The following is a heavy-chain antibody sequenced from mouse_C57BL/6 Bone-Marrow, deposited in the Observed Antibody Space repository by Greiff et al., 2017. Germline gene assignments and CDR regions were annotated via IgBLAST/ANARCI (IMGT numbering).Heavy chain of an antibody. Sequence: EVKVVESGGGLVQPGGSLKLSCAASGFTFSDYYMYWVRQTPEKRLEWVAYISNGGGSTYYPDTVKGRFTISRDNAKNTLYLQMSRLKSEDTAMYYCARHPYYSGAMDYWGQGTSVTVSS. CDR2: ISNGGGST. J-gene: IGHJ4*01. CDR1: GFTFSDYY. D-gene: IGHD2-12*01. CDR3: ARHPYYSGAMDY. V-gene: IGHV5-12*01.